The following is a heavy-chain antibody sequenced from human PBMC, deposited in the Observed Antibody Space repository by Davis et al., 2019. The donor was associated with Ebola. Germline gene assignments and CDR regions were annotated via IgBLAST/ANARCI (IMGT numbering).Heavy chain of an antibody. V-gene: IGHV3-11*06. J-gene: IGHJ4*02. D-gene: IGHD3/OR15-3a*01. CDR3: ARDEDWAFTY. CDR2: IGASNNI. Sequence: PGGSLRLSCAASGFTFSDYYMSWIRQAPGRGLEWVSYIGASNNIKYADSVEGRFTISRDYAKNALFLQMNSLRDEDTAVYYCARDEDWAFTYWGQGALVTVSS. CDR1: GFTFSDYY.